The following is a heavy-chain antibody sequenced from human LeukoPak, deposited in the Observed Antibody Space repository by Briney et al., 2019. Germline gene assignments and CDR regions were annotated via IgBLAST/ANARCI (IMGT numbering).Heavy chain of an antibody. CDR2: INPNSGGT. CDR1: GYTFTGYY. CDR3: ARIPGYSYAPFDY. J-gene: IGHJ4*02. V-gene: IGHV1-2*02. Sequence: GASVKVSCKASGYTFTGYYMHWVRQAPGQGLEWMGWINPNSGGTNYAQKFQGRVTMTRDTSISTAYMELSRLRSDDTAVYYCARIPGYSYAPFDYWGQGTLVTVPS. D-gene: IGHD5-18*01.